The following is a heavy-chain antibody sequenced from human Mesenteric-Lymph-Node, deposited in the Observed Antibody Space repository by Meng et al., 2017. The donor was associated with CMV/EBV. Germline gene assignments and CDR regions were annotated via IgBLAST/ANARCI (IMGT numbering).Heavy chain of an antibody. CDR1: GFTFSSYS. D-gene: IGHD5-18*01. V-gene: IGHV3-30*03. CDR2: ISYDGSNE. CDR3: ARTTAMVSLAFDY. Sequence: GESLKISCVASGFTFSSYSMSWVRQAPGKGLEWVAVISYDGSNEYYADSVKGRFTLSRDNSKNTLFLQMNSLRPEDTAIYYCARTTAMVSLAFDYWGQGTLVTVSS. J-gene: IGHJ4*02.